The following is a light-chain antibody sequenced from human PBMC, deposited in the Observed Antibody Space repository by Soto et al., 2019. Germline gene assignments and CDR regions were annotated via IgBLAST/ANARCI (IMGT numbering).Light chain of an antibody. V-gene: IGLV1-47*01. Sequence: QSVLTQPPSASGTPGPRVTISCSGSSSNIGNNYGYWYQQYPGTAPKLPIYRNDQRPSGVPDRFSGSKSGTSASLAISGLRSEDEANYYCAAWDDSLNGVVFGGGTKLTVL. CDR1: SSNIGNNY. J-gene: IGLJ2*01. CDR2: RND. CDR3: AAWDDSLNGVV.